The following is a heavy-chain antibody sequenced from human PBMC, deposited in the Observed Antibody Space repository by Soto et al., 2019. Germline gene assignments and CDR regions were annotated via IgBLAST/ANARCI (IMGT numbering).Heavy chain of an antibody. CDR1: GGSISSYD. CDR2: IYYSGST. CDR3: ARYYYGSGSYYNDVVPWFDP. V-gene: IGHV4-59*12. Sequence: SETLSLTCTVSGGSISSYDWSWIRQPPGKGLEWIGYIYYSGSTNYNPSLKSRVTISVDKSKNQFSLKLSSVTAADTAVYYRARYYYGSGSYYNDVVPWFDPWGQGTLVTVS. J-gene: IGHJ5*02. D-gene: IGHD3-10*01.